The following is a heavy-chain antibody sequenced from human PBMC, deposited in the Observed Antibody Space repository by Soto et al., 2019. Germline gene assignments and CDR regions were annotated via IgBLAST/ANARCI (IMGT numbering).Heavy chain of an antibody. CDR3: ASPPTNLDYDVDTWFDP. D-gene: IGHD4-17*01. V-gene: IGHV3-7*01. J-gene: IGHJ5*02. CDR2: INQDGGQT. CDR1: GFTFSSYA. Sequence: GGSLRLSCAASGFTFSSYAMSWVRQAPGKGLEWVANINQDGGQTYYVDSVKGRFTISRNNAKNFLYLQMDSLRAEDTAVYYCASPPTNLDYDVDTWFDPWGKETLVTVSS.